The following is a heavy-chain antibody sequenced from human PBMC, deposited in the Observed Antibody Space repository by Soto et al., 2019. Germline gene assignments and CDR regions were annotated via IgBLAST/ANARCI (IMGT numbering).Heavy chain of an antibody. CDR2: INAYIGDT. CDR1: GYTFTHYG. J-gene: IGHJ4*02. CDR3: ARGDGATLDY. D-gene: IGHD2-8*01. V-gene: IGHV1-18*01. Sequence: QVQLVQSGAEVKKPGASVKVSCKASGYTFTHYGITWVRQAPGQGLEWTGWINAYIGDTKSAQKYQGRVTVTIDTSTSTAYLELRSLRSDDTAVYYCARGDGATLDYWGQGTLVRVSA.